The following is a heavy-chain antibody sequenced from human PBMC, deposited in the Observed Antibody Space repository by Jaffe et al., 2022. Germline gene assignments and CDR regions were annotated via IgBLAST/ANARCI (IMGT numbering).Heavy chain of an antibody. V-gene: IGHV2-5*02. CDR1: GFSLSTSGVG. D-gene: IGHD2-2*01. CDR3: AHAYCSSTSCYERGAADWFDP. Sequence: QITLKESGPTLVKPTQTLTLTCTFSGFSLSTSGVGVGWIRQPPGKALEWLALIYWDDDKRYSPSLKSRLTITKDTSKNQVVLTMTNMDPVDTATYYCAHAYCSSTSCYERGAADWFDPWGQGTLVTVSS. CDR2: IYWDDDK. J-gene: IGHJ5*02.